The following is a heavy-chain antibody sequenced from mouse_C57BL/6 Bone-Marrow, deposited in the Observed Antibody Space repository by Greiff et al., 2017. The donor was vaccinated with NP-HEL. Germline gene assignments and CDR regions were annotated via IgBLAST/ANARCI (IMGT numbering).Heavy chain of an antibody. CDR1: GFNIKDDY. Sequence: EVKLQESGAELVRPGASVKLSCTASGFNIKDDYMHWVKQRPEQGLEWIGWIDPENGDTEYATKFQGKATITADKSSNTAYMQLSSLTSEDSAVYYCTSALARFDYWGHGTTLTVSS. J-gene: IGHJ2*01. CDR2: IDPENGDT. CDR3: TSALARFDY. V-gene: IGHV14-4*01. D-gene: IGHD3-1*01.